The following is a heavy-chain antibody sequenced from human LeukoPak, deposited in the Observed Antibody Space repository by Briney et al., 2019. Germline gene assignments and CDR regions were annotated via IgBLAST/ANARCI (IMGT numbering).Heavy chain of an antibody. V-gene: IGHV1-18*01. J-gene: IGHJ4*02. CDR2: ISTYNGNT. CDR1: GYIFTSYG. Sequence: ASVKVSCKASGYIFTSYGISWVRQAPGQGLEWMGWISTYNGNTNYAQKLQGRVTMTTDTSTSTAYMELRSLRSDDTAVYYCARDGVEYGSGSYFDYWGQGTLVTVSS. D-gene: IGHD3-10*01. CDR3: ARDGVEYGSGSYFDY.